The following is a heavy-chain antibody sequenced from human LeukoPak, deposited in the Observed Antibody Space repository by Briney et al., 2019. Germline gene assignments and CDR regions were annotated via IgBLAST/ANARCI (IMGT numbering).Heavy chain of an antibody. CDR2: FYPGDSDT. D-gene: IGHD2-2*01. V-gene: IGHV5-51*01. CDR3: ARRRAMADAFDI. J-gene: IGHJ3*02. Sequence: SGESLKISCKGSGYSFTSYWIGWVRQMPGKGLEWMGIFYPGDSDTRYSPSFQGQVTITADKSISTAYLQWSSLKASDTAMYYCARRRAMADAFDIWGRGTMVTVSS. CDR1: GYSFTSYW.